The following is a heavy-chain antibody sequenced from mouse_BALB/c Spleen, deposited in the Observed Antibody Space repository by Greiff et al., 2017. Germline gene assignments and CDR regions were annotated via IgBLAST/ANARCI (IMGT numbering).Heavy chain of an antibody. CDR2: IYPYNGGT. CDR3: ARSDYDGYYYAMDY. Sequence: EVQLQESGPELVKPGASVKISCKASGYTFTDYNMHWVKQSHGKSLEWIGYIYPYNGGTGYNQKFKSKATLTVDNSYSTAYMELRSLTSEDSAVYYCARSDYDGYYYAMDYGGQGTSVTVSS. CDR1: GYTFTDYN. D-gene: IGHD2-3*01. V-gene: IGHV1S29*02. J-gene: IGHJ4*01.